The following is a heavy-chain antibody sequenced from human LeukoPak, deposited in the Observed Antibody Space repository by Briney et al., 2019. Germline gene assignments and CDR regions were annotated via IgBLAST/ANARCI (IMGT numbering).Heavy chain of an antibody. V-gene: IGHV5-51*01. Sequence: GESLKISCKGPGYSFTSYWIGWVRQMPGKGLEWMGIIYPGDSDTRYSPSFQGQVTISADKSISTAYLQWSSLKASDTAMYYCARPRSTGYRSGWYNFDYWGQGTLVTVSS. CDR2: IYPGDSDT. CDR3: ARPRSTGYRSGWYNFDY. CDR1: GYSFTSYW. D-gene: IGHD6-19*01. J-gene: IGHJ4*02.